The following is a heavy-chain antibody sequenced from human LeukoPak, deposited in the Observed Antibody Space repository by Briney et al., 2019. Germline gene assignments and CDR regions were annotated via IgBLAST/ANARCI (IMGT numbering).Heavy chain of an antibody. CDR3: ARDPRIAVAGKYFDY. CDR2: INPNSGGT. CDR1: GYTFIGYY. Sequence: ASVKVSCKSSGYTFIGYYMHWVRQAPGQRLEWMGRINPNSGGTNYAQKFQGRVTMTRDTSISTAYMELSRLRSDDTAVYYCARDPRIAVAGKYFDYWGQGTLVTVSS. V-gene: IGHV1-2*06. D-gene: IGHD6-19*01. J-gene: IGHJ4*02.